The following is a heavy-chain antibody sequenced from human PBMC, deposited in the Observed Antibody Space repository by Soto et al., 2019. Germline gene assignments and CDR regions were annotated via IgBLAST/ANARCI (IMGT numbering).Heavy chain of an antibody. D-gene: IGHD3-22*01. Sequence: SETLSLTCTVSGGSISSGDYYWSWIRQPPGKGLEWIGYTYYSGSTYYNPSLKSRVTISVDTSKNQFSLKLSSVTAADTAVYYCARVAGYDSSGELDYWGQGTLVTVSS. CDR1: GGSISSGDYY. CDR2: TYYSGST. V-gene: IGHV4-30-4*01. J-gene: IGHJ4*02. CDR3: ARVAGYDSSGELDY.